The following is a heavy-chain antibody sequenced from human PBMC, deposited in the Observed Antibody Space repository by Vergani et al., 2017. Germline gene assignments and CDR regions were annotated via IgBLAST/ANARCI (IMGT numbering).Heavy chain of an antibody. CDR3: ARHDAGHYDSSYYGLDV. J-gene: IGHJ6*02. V-gene: IGHV4-39*01. CDR1: GGPITSSSPF. Sequence: QLQLHKSGPGLVKPSETLSLTCTLPGGPITSSSPFWGWLRQTPGKGLEWIGSLYYSGSTYYNPSLKSRVSISVDTSKNQFSLKLSSVTAADPAVDYCARHDAGHYDSSYYGLDVWGQGTTVTVSS. D-gene: IGHD3-16*01. CDR2: LYYSGST.